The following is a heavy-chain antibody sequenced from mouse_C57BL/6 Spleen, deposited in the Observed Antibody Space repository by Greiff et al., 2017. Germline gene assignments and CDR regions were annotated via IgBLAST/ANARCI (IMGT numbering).Heavy chain of an antibody. CDR3: VRHGVFYAMDY. Sequence: GGGLVQPKGSLKLSCAASGFSFNTYAMNWVRQAPGKGLEWVARIRSKSNNYATYYADSVKDRFTISRDDSESMLYLQMNNLKTEDTAMYYCVRHGVFYAMDYWGQGTSVTVSS. V-gene: IGHV10-1*01. CDR1: GFSFNTYA. CDR2: IRSKSNNYAT. J-gene: IGHJ4*01.